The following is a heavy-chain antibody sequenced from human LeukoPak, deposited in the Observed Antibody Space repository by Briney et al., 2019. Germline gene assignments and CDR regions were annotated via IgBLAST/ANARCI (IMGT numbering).Heavy chain of an antibody. V-gene: IGHV3-21*01. CDR3: AKVDRGDYSSSPVPYYNYYMNV. J-gene: IGHJ6*03. Sequence: GGSLRLSCAASGFAFSYYSMNWVRQAPGRGLEWVSCISSSSSLIFYSDSVRGRFTISRDNAKNLLYLHMNSLRVEDTAVYYCAKVDRGDYSSSPVPYYNYYMNVWGKGTTVTVSS. CDR2: ISSSSSLI. CDR1: GFAFSYYS. D-gene: IGHD6-13*01.